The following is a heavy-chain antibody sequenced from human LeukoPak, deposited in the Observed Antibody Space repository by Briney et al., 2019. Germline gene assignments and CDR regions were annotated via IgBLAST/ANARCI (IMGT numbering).Heavy chain of an antibody. CDR3: TRAPYSNYVNLDY. D-gene: IGHD4-11*01. V-gene: IGHV3-49*04. J-gene: IGHJ4*02. CDR1: RYTFSDYA. CDR2: IRSKAFGGIT. Sequence: GGSVKLSCSTSRYTFSDYAMSWVRQAPAKGRERVDFIRSKAFGGITEYGASVKGRFIISRDDSKSIAYLQMNSLNTEDTAVYYCTRAPYSNYVNLDYWGQGTLVTVSS.